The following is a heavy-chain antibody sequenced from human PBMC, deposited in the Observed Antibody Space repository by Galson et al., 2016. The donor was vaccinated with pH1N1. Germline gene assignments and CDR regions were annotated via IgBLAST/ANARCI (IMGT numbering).Heavy chain of an antibody. V-gene: IGHV5-51*01. CDR2: VYPGDSDT. Sequence: QSGAEVKKPGESLMISCEGSGYNFAKYWIAWVRQMPGKGLEWMGIVYPGDSDTTYSPSFQGHVTISADKSKSSVYLQWRRLKASDTAMYYCARQGDTYGGDALGMWGQGTLVTISS. CDR3: ARQGDTYGGDALGM. D-gene: IGHD5-18*01. J-gene: IGHJ3*02. CDR1: GYNFAKYW.